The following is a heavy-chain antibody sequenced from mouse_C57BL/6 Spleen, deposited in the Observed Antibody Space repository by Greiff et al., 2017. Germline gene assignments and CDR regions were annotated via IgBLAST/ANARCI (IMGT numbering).Heavy chain of an antibody. CDR2: IYPRSGNT. J-gene: IGHJ3*01. CDR1: GYTFTSYG. CDR3: ARCGDYDVGWFAY. V-gene: IGHV1-81*01. Sequence: QVQLQQSGAELARPGASVKLSCKASGYTFTSYGISWVKQRTGQGLEWIGEIYPRSGNTYYNEKFKGKATLTADKSSSTAYMELRSLTSEDSAVYFCARCGDYDVGWFAYWGQGTLVTVSA. D-gene: IGHD2-4*01.